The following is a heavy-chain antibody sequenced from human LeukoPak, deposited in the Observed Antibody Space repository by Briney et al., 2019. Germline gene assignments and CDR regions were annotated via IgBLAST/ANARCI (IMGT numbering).Heavy chain of an antibody. CDR1: GYTFTGYY. J-gene: IGHJ4*02. Sequence: ASVRVSCKASGYTFTGYYMHWVRQAPGQGLEWLGRINPKTGGSNYAQKFQGRVTMTSDTSTSTAYMELSRLNSDDTAVYYCSTLVSGINYWGQGTLVTVSS. V-gene: IGHV1-2*06. CDR2: INPKTGGS. D-gene: IGHD1-20*01. CDR3: STLVSGINY.